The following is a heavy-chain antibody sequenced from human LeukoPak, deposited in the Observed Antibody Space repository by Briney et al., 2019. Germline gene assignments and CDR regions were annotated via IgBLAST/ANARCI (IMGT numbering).Heavy chain of an antibody. CDR2: IKEDGSAK. V-gene: IGHV3-7*01. Sequence: GGSLRLSCAASGFTFSTYWMSWVRQAPGKGLEWVANIKEDGSAKYYVDSVKGRFTISRNNAKNSLYLQMNSLRAEDTAVYYCARDSSGYYSWGQGTLVTVSS. CDR3: ARDSSGYYS. CDR1: GFTFSTYW. J-gene: IGHJ5*02. D-gene: IGHD3-22*01.